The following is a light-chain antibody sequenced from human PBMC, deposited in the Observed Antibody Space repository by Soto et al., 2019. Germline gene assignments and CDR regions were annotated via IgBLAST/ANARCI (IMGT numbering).Light chain of an antibody. CDR2: GAS. J-gene: IGKJ4*01. CDR3: QQYGSVPLT. Sequence: EIVLTQSPGTLSLSPGERATLSCRASQSVSTSYLAWYQQKPGQAPRLLIYGASSRATGIPDRFSGSGSGADFTLTSSRLEPEDVAVYYCQQYGSVPLTFGGGTKVEI. CDR1: QSVSTSY. V-gene: IGKV3-20*01.